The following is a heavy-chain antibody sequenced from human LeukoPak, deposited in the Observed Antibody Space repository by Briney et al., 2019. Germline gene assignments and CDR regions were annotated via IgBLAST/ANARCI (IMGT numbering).Heavy chain of an antibody. CDR2: INWNGGST. D-gene: IGHD3-3*01. J-gene: IGHJ3*02. V-gene: IGHV3-20*04. Sequence: PGGSLRLSCAASGFTFGSYEMNWVRQAPGKGLEWVSGINWNGGSTGYADSVKGRFTISRDNAKNSLYLQMNSLRAEDTALYYCARDWNGPLDIWGQGTMVTVSS. CDR1: GFTFGSYE. CDR3: ARDWNGPLDI.